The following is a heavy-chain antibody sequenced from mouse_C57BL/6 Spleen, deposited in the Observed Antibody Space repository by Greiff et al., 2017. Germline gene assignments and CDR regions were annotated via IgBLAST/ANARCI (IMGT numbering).Heavy chain of an antibody. D-gene: IGHD1-1*01. CDR3: AREGGSSYPYYAMDY. V-gene: IGHV1-82*01. J-gene: IGHJ4*01. CDR2: IYPGDGDT. CDR1: GYAFSSSW. Sequence: VQLQQSGPELVKPGASVKISCKASGYAFSSSWMNWVKQRPGKGLEWIGRIYPGDGDTNYNGKFKGKATLTAAKSSSTAYRQLSSLPSEDSAVDFCAREGGSSYPYYAMDYWGQGTSVTVSS.